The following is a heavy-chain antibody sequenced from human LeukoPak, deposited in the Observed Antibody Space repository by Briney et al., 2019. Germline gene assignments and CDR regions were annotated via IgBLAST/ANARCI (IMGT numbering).Heavy chain of an antibody. CDR2: IYYSGST. CDR3: ARQLRGSSSLFDP. J-gene: IGHJ5*02. D-gene: IGHD6-6*01. V-gene: IGHV4-39*01. CDR1: GGSISSSSYY. Sequence: SETLSLTCTVSGGSISSSSYYWGWIRQPPGKGLEWIGSIYYSGSTYYNPSLKSRVTISVDTSENQFSLKLSSVTAADTAVYYCARQLRGSSSLFDPWGQGTLVTVSS.